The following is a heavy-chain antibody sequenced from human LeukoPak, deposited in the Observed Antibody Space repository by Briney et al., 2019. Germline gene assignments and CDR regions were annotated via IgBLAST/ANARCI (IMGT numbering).Heavy chain of an antibody. CDR3: ARAGMVRGVIPY. Sequence: ASVKVSCKTSGYTFTSYDINWVRQATGQGLEWMGWMNPNSGNTSYAQKFQGRVTMTRDTSTSTVYMELSSLRSEDTAVYYCARAGMVRGVIPYWGQGTLVTVSS. V-gene: IGHV1-8*01. J-gene: IGHJ4*02. D-gene: IGHD3-10*01. CDR2: MNPNSGNT. CDR1: GYTFTSYD.